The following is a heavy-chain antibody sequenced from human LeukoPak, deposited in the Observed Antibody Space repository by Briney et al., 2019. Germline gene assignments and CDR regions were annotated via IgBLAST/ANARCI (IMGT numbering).Heavy chain of an antibody. J-gene: IGHJ4*02. V-gene: IGHV1-69*01. CDR1: GGTFSSYA. CDR3: ARDRRSRGYSYGDFDY. Sequence: SVKVSCKASGGTFSSYAISWVRQAPGQGLEWMGGIIPIFGTANYAQKFQGRVTITADESTSTAYMGLSSLRSEDTAVYYCARDRRSRGYSYGDFDYWGQGTLVTVSS. D-gene: IGHD5-18*01. CDR2: IIPIFGTA.